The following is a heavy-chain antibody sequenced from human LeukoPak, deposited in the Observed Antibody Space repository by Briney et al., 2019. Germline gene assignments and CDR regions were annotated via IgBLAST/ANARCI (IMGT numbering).Heavy chain of an antibody. J-gene: IGHJ4*02. CDR1: GFTFSTFA. D-gene: IGHD2-8*02. CDR3: ATYRQVLLPFES. V-gene: IGHV3-23*01. Sequence: PGGSLRLSCAASGFTFSTFATIWVRQPPGKGLEWVSSIFPSSDEIHYADSVRGRFTISRDNSKSTLSLQMNSLRAEDTAIYYCATYRQVLLPFESWGRGTLVTVSS. CDR2: IFPSSDEI.